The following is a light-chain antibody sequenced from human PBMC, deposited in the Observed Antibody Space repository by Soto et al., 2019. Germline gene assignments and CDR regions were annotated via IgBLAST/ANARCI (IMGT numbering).Light chain of an antibody. CDR1: QSISSY. Sequence: DIQMTQSPSSLSASVGDRVTITCRASQSISSYLHWYQQKPGKAPKLLIYKASTLKSGVPSRFSGSGSGTEFTLTISSLQPDDFATYYCQQYGTFGQGTKVDIK. J-gene: IGKJ1*01. CDR3: QQYGT. V-gene: IGKV1-5*03. CDR2: KAS.